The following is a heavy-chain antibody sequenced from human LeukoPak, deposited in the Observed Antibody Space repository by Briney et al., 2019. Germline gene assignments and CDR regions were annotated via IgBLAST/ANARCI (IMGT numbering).Heavy chain of an antibody. J-gene: IGHJ6*03. CDR1: GFTFSSYA. CDR2: ISGSGRDT. CDR3: AKDSRVTMIVVVDYYYYYMDV. V-gene: IGHV3-23*01. D-gene: IGHD3-22*01. Sequence: GGSLRLSCAASGFTFSSYAMNWVRQAPVKGLEWVSGISGSGRDTYYADSVKGRFTISRDNSKNTLYLQMNSLRAEDTAVYYCAKDSRVTMIVVVDYYYYYMDVWGKGTTVTVSS.